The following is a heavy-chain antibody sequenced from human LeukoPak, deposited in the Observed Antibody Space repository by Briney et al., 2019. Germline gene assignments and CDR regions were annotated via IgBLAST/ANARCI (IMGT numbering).Heavy chain of an antibody. Sequence: ASVKVSCKASGYTFTSYDISWVRQAPGQGLEWMGRIIPIFGTANYAQKFQGRVTITTDESTSTAYMELSSLRSEDTAVYYCARVVTDSSGYYFGYFDYWGQGTLVTVSS. D-gene: IGHD3-22*01. CDR2: IIPIFGTA. CDR1: GYTFTSYD. CDR3: ARVVTDSSGYYFGYFDY. V-gene: IGHV1-69*05. J-gene: IGHJ4*02.